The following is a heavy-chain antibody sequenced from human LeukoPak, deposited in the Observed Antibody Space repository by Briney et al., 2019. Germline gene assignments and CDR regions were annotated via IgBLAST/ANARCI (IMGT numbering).Heavy chain of an antibody. CDR3: ARTVAGTYYFDY. V-gene: IGHV4-61*01. D-gene: IGHD6-19*01. CDR2: IYYSGST. J-gene: IGHJ4*02. Sequence: SETLSLTCTVSGGSVSSGSYYWSWIRQPPGKGLEWIGYIYYSGSTNYNPSLKSRVTISVDTSKNQFSLKLSSLTAADTAVYYCARTVAGTYYFDYWGQGTLVTVSS. CDR1: GGSVSSGSYY.